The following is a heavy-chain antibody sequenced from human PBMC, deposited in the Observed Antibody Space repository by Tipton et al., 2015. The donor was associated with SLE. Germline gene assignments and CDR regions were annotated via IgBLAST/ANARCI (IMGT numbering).Heavy chain of an antibody. D-gene: IGHD3-3*01. V-gene: IGHV4-59*11. CDR1: GGSISSHY. J-gene: IGHJ1*01. CDR3: ARDGGELQH. CDR2: IYYSGST. Sequence: TLSLTCTVSGGSISSHYWSWIRQPPGKGLEWIGYIYYSGSTNYNPSLKSRVTISVDTSKNQFSLKLSSVTAADTAVYYCARDGGELQHWGQGTLVTVSS.